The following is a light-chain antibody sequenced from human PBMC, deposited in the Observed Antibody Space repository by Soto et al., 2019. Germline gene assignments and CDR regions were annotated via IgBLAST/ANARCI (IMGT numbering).Light chain of an antibody. CDR3: QQYNSYSA. J-gene: IGKJ1*01. V-gene: IGKV1-5*01. CDR2: DAS. CDR1: QSISSW. Sequence: SPKTQSPSTPSASVGDRDTITSRASQSISSWLAWYPQKPGKAPKLLIYDASSFESGVPSRFSVSGSGTEFSLTISRLQPDDFATYFCQQYNSYSAFAQGTKVDI.